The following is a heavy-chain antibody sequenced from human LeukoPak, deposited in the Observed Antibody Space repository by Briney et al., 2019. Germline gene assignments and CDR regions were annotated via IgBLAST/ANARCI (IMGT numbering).Heavy chain of an antibody. V-gene: IGHV4-30-4*01. CDR1: GGSISRGGYY. Sequence: SQALFLTCTCPGGSISRGGYYWGWIRPPPGKGLEWIGYIYYSGSTYYNPSLKSRVTISVDTSKNQFSLKLSSVTAADTAVYYCARSSIAAAPYFDYWGQGTLVTVSS. J-gene: IGHJ4*02. D-gene: IGHD6-13*01. CDR3: ARSSIAAAPYFDY. CDR2: IYYSGST.